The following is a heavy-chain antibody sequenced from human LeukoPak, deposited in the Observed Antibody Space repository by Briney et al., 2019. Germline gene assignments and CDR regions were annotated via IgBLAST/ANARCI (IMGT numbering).Heavy chain of an antibody. Sequence: KPGGSLRLSCAASGFTFSSYSMNWVRQAPGKGLEWVSSISSSSSYIYYADSVKGRFTIFRDNAKNSLYLQMSSLTAEDTAIYYCARDHAYRADYWGQGTLVTVSS. V-gene: IGHV3-21*01. CDR2: ISSSSSYI. CDR3: ARDHAYRADY. D-gene: IGHD2-2*01. J-gene: IGHJ4*02. CDR1: GFTFSSYS.